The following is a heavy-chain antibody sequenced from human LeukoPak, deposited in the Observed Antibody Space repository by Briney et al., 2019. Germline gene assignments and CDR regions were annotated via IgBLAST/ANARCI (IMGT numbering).Heavy chain of an antibody. CDR3: ARDVRGVVVPAAIVY. Sequence: GGSLRLSCAASGFTFSSYGMHWVRQAPGKGLEWVAVIWYDGNNKYYADSVKGRFTISRDNSKNTLYLQMNSLRAEDTAVYYCARDVRGVVVPAAIVYWGQGTLVTVSS. CDR1: GFTFSSYG. D-gene: IGHD2-2*01. CDR2: IWYDGNNK. J-gene: IGHJ4*02. V-gene: IGHV3-30*19.